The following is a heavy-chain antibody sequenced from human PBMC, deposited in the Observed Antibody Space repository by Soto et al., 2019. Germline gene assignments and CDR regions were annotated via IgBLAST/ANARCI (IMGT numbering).Heavy chain of an antibody. V-gene: IGHV3-30*18. J-gene: IGHJ6*02. D-gene: IGHD2-2*01. Sequence: GGSLRLSCAASGFTFSTYAMHWVRQPPGKGLEWVAVISYDGTNEYYTGSVKGRFTISRDNSKNTLYLQMNSLRVEDTAVYYCAKAPYCSSTCCYPGRYGIDVWGQGTTVTVSS. CDR2: ISYDGTNE. CDR1: GFTFSTYA. CDR3: AKAPYCSSTCCYPGRYGIDV.